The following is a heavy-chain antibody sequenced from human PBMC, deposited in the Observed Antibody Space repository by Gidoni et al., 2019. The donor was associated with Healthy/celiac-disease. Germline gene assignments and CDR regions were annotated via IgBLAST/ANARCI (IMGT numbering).Heavy chain of an antibody. V-gene: IGHV4-34*01. J-gene: IGHJ4*02. CDR3: ARVVGRTRGYSYGWVDY. CDR2: INHSGST. Sequence: QVQLQQWGAGLLKPSETLSLTCAVYGGSFSGYYWGWIRQPPGKGLEWIGEINHSGSTNYNPSLKSRVTISVDTSKNQFSLKLSSVTAADTAVYYCARVVGRTRGYSYGWVDYWGQGTLVTVSS. D-gene: IGHD5-18*01. CDR1: GGSFSGYY.